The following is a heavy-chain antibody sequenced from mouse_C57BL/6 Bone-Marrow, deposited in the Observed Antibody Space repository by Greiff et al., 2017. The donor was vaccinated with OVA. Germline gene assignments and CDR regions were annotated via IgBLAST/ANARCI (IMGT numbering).Heavy chain of an antibody. CDR3: APLTGTFDY. CDR1: GYTFTSYW. CDR2: IHPSDSDT. D-gene: IGHD4-1*01. J-gene: IGHJ2*01. V-gene: IGHV1-74*01. Sequence: QVQLQQPGAELVKPGASVKVSCKASGYTFTSYWMHWVKQRTGKGLAWIGRIHPSDSDTKSNQKFKGKATLTVDKSSSTAYVQLSILTSDDSAVYYCAPLTGTFDYWGQGTTLTVSS.